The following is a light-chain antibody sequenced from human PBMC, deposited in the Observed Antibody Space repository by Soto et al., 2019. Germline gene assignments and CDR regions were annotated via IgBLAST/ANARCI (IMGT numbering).Light chain of an antibody. Sequence: QSVVTQPPSASGAPGQWVTISCSGSRSNIGRHYISWYQHLPGTAPKLLIYKDSQRPSGVPDRFSGSKSGTSASLAIGGLRSEDEGSYYCATWDDSLGRRVLFGGGTKLTVL. CDR1: RSNIGRHY. V-gene: IGLV1-47*01. CDR3: ATWDDSLGRRVL. J-gene: IGLJ3*02. CDR2: KDS.